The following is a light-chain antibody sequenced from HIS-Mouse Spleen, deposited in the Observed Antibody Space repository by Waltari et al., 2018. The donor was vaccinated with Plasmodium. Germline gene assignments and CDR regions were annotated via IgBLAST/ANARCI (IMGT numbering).Light chain of an antibody. V-gene: IGLV2-23*01. CDR1: SSDVGSYNL. J-gene: IGLJ2*01. Sequence: QSALTQPASVSGSPGQSITISCTGTSSDVGSYNLVSWYQQHQGKAPKLMIYECSKRPSGVSNRFSGSKSGNTASLTIAGLQAEDEADYYCCSYAGSRLVFGGGTKLTVL. CDR3: CSYAGSRLV. CDR2: ECS.